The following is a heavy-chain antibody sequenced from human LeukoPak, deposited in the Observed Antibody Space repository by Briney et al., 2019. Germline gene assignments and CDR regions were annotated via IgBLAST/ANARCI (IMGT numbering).Heavy chain of an antibody. V-gene: IGHV4-59*01. J-gene: IGHJ3*02. CDR1: GGSISSSY. Sequence: PSETLSLTCTVSGGSISSSYWSWIRQPPGRGLEWIAYISHSGSTNYNPSLKSRVSISLDASRNQFSLKLTSVTAADMAIYFCARGYYDSRGDSNPFDIWGQGTMVTVSS. CDR3: ARGYYDSRGDSNPFDI. D-gene: IGHD3-22*01. CDR2: ISHSGST.